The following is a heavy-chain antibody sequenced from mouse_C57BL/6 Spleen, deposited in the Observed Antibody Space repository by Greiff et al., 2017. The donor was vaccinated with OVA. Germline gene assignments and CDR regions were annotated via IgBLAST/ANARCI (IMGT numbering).Heavy chain of an antibody. J-gene: IGHJ1*03. D-gene: IGHD3-3*01. Sequence: VQLQQPGAELVRPGSSVKLSCKASGYTFTSYWMDWVKQRPGQGLEWIGNIYPSDSETHYNQKFKDKATLTVDKSSSTAYMQLSSLTSEDSAVYYCARGWDWYFDVWGTGTTVTVSS. CDR2: IYPSDSET. CDR3: ARGWDWYFDV. CDR1: GYTFTSYW. V-gene: IGHV1-61*01.